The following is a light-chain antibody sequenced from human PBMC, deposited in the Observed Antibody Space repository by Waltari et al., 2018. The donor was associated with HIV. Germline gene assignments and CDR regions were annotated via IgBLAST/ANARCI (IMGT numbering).Light chain of an antibody. CDR2: DVT. J-gene: IGLJ2*01. V-gene: IGLV2-14*03. Sequence: QSALTQPASVSGSPGQSITISCSGTSSDISTYDFVSWYQKHPAKAPKLLIYDVTARPTGFSRRFSGSKSGSTASLTISSIQADDEADYYCSSYTTSNTVVFGPGTKLSVL. CDR3: SSYTTSNTVV. CDR1: SSDISTYDF.